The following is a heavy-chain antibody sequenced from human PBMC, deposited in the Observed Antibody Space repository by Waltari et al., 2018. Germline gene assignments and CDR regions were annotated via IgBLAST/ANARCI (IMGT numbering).Heavy chain of an antibody. V-gene: IGHV1-69*16. D-gene: IGHD2-15*01. CDR1: GGSFRSYS. Sequence: QVQLVQSGAEVKKPGSSVKVSCTASGGSFRSYSINWVRQVPGQGLEWMGGIIPTLGIADYAPKFQDRVTISADEFTRTAYMEVRSLLPEDTAVYYCARDGDYGGNAPSDYWGKGTLVTVSS. CDR3: ARDGDYGGNAPSDY. J-gene: IGHJ4*02. CDR2: IIPTLGIA.